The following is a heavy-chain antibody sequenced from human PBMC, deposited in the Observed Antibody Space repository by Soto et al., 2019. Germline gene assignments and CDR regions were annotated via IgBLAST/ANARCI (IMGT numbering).Heavy chain of an antibody. Sequence: EVQLLESGGGLVQPGGSLRHSCAASGFSVSSQGMTWVRQAPGKGLEWVSVISTSGKDTFYADSVKGRFTISRDNSNNVLYLQMNSLRAEDTAIYYCAKGNLYNFFSGSDYWGQGTLVTVSS. J-gene: IGHJ4*02. V-gene: IGHV3-23*01. CDR3: AKGNLYNFFSGSDY. CDR2: ISTSGKDT. D-gene: IGHD3-22*01. CDR1: GFSVSSQG.